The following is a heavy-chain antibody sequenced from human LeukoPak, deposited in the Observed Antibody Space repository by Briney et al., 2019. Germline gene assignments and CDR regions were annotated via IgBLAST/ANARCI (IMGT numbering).Heavy chain of an antibody. D-gene: IGHD4-17*01. CDR1: GGTFSSYA. V-gene: IGHV1-69*13. CDR2: IIPIFGTA. Sequence: GASVKVSCKASGGTFSSYAFSWVRQAPGQGLEWMGGIIPIFGTANYAQKIQGRVTITADESTSTAYMELSSLRSEDTAVYYCARGSGDYELLMLDYWGQGTLVTVSS. J-gene: IGHJ4*02. CDR3: ARGSGDYELLMLDY.